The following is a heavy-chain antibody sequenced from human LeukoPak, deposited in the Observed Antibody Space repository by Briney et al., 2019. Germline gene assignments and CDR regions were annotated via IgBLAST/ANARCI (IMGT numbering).Heavy chain of an antibody. CDR3: ASSYSSYSFDY. CDR1: GFTFSSYS. J-gene: IGHJ4*02. CDR2: IGSSGTYI. Sequence: GGSLRLSCAASGFTFSSYSMNWVRQAPGKGLEWVSFIGSSGTYIYYADSVKGRFTISRDNAKNSLYLQMNSLRAEDTAVYYCASSYSSYSFDYWGQGTLVTVSS. V-gene: IGHV3-21*01. D-gene: IGHD6-6*01.